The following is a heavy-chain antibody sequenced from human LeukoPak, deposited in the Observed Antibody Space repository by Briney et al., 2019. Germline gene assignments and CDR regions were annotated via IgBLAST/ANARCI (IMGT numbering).Heavy chain of an antibody. D-gene: IGHD3-3*01. V-gene: IGHV4-34*01. J-gene: IGHJ3*02. Sequence: SETLSLTCAVYGGSFSGYYWSWIRQPPGKGLEWIGEINHSGSTYYNPSLKSRVTISVDTSKNQFSLKLSSVTAADTAVYYCARLGITIFGVATLGAFDIWGQGTMVTVSS. CDR3: ARLGITIFGVATLGAFDI. CDR2: INHSGST. CDR1: GGSFSGYY.